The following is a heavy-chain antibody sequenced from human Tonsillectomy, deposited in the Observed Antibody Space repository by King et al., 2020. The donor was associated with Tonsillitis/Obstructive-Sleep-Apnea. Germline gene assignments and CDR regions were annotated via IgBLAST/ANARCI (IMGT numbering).Heavy chain of an antibody. D-gene: IGHD3-16*01. CDR2: ISSSGSTI. Sequence: DVQLVESGGGLVQPGGSLRVSCAASGFTFSSYEMNWVRQAPGKGLEWVSYISSSGSTIYYADSVKGRFTISRDNAKNSLYLQMNSLRAEDTADYHCASSRFGGWFDPWGQGTLVTVSS. CDR1: GFTFSSYE. CDR3: ASSRFGGWFDP. V-gene: IGHV3-48*03. J-gene: IGHJ5*02.